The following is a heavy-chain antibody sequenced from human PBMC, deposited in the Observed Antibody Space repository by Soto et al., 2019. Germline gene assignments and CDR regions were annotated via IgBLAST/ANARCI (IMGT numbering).Heavy chain of an antibody. J-gene: IGHJ5*02. CDR3: AKHAEYQLVSWFDP. V-gene: IGHV3-23*01. CDR1: GFNFSSYA. CDR2: ISGGGGST. Sequence: GGSLRLSCAVSGFNFSSYAMSCVRQAPGKGLEWVSAISGGGGSTYYADSVRGRFTISRDNSKDTLYLQITSLRAEDTAFYYCAKHAEYQLVSWFDPWGQGTLVTVS. D-gene: IGHD2-2*01.